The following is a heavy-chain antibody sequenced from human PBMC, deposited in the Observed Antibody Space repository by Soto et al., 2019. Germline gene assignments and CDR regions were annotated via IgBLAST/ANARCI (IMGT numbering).Heavy chain of an antibody. CDR2: INHSGST. CDR3: ARGVVPAARYYYYYYRDV. Sequence: SETLSLTCAVYGGSFSGYYWSWIRQPPGKGLEWIGEINHSGSTNYNPSLKSRVTISVDTSKNQFSLKLSSVTAADTAVYYCARGVVPAARYYYYYYRDVWGKGTTVTVSS. CDR1: GGSFSGYY. J-gene: IGHJ6*03. D-gene: IGHD2-2*01. V-gene: IGHV4-34*01.